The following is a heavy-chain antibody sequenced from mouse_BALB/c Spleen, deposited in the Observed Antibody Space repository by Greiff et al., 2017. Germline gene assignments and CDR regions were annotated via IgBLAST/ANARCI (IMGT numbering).Heavy chain of an antibody. CDR1: GYTFTSYW. Sequence: QVQLKQSGAELAKPGASVKMSCKASGYTFTSYWMHWVKQRPGQGLEWIGYINPSTGYTEYNQKFKDKATLTADKSSSTAYMQLSSLTSEDSAVYCSARGDDNYPFAYWGQGTLVTVSA. CDR2: INPSTGYT. CDR3: ARGDDNYPFAY. J-gene: IGHJ3*01. D-gene: IGHD2-1*01. V-gene: IGHV1-7*01.